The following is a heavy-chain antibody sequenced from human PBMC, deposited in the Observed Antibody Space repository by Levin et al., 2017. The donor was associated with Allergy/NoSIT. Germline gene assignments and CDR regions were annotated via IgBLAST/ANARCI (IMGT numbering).Heavy chain of an antibody. Sequence: SETLSLTCAVYGGSFSGYYWSWIRQPPGKGLEWIGEINHSGSTNYNPSLKSRVTISVDTSKNQFSLKLSSVTAADTAVYYCARGTIVGATTDAFDIWGNGTMVTVSS. J-gene: IGHJ3*02. D-gene: IGHD1-26*01. CDR1: GGSFSGYY. CDR3: ARGTIVGATTDAFDI. V-gene: IGHV4-34*01. CDR2: INHSGST.